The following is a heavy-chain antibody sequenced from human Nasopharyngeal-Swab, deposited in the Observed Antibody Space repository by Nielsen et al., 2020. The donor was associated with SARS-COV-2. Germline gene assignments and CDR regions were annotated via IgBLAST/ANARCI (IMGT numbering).Heavy chain of an antibody. J-gene: IGHJ6*03. CDR1: GYTFTSYG. Sequence: ASVKVSCKASGYTFTSYGISWVRQAPGQGLEWMGWISAYNGNTNYAQKLQGRVTMTIDTSTSTAYMELSSLRSEDTAVYYCARRYFSGTSCYTAVGGCYYYYMDVWGKGTTVTVSS. D-gene: IGHD2-2*02. CDR2: ISAYNGNT. V-gene: IGHV1-18*01. CDR3: ARRYFSGTSCYTAVGGCYYYYMDV.